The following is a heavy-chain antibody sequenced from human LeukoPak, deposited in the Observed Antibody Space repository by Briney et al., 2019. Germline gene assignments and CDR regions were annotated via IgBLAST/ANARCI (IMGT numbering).Heavy chain of an antibody. D-gene: IGHD3-10*01. J-gene: IGHJ4*02. CDR3: TTLWMGPEF. Sequence: GGSLRLSCAVSGFRFSNAWMNWVRQAPGKGLECVGRIKSVSDGETTDYAAPVKGRFTISRDDSRSTLYLQVHSLRTEDTAVYYCTTLWMGPEFWGQGTLVTVSS. CDR2: IKSVSDGETT. V-gene: IGHV3-15*01. CDR1: GFRFSNAW.